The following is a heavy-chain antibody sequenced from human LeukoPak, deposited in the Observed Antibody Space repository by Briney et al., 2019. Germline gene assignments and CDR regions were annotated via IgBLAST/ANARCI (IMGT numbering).Heavy chain of an antibody. CDR1: GGSISSSSYY. V-gene: IGHV4-39*01. CDR3: ARHLSSGSSWYNDY. J-gene: IGHJ4*02. D-gene: IGHD6-13*01. CDR2: IYYSGST. Sequence: SETLSLTCTVSGGSISSSSYYWGWIRQPPGKGLEWIGSIYYSGSTYYNPSLKSRVTISVGTSKNQFSLKLSSVTAAETAVYYCARHLSSGSSWYNDYWGQGTLVTVSS.